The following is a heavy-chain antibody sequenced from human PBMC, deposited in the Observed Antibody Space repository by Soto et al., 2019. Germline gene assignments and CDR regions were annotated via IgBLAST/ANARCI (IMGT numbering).Heavy chain of an antibody. V-gene: IGHV1-69*14. CDR3: LRDGAPESAFWGGTLGGGRFDP. CDR1: GGTFGNSA. J-gene: IGHJ5*02. D-gene: IGHD3-16*01. CDR2: IVPMLGTA. Sequence: QVQLVQSGAEVKKPGSSVNVSCKTSGGTFGNSAVAWVRQAPGQGLEWMGGIVPMLGTANYAQKFQGRLTITAYNSTSRAYMELRRLRADGRAVYCCLRDGAPESAFWGGTLGGGRFDPGGQGTLVTVSS.